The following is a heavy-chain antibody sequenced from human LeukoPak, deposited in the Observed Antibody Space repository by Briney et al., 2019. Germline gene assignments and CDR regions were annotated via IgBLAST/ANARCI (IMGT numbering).Heavy chain of an antibody. CDR1: GYTFTGYY. Sequence: ASVKVSCKASGYTFTGYYMHWVRQAPGQGLEWMGWINPNSGGTNYAQKFQGRVTMTRDTSISTAYMELSRLRSDDTAVYYCAAHLPYGDYRSDPEDDYYYGMDVWGQGTTVTVSS. J-gene: IGHJ6*02. CDR3: AAHLPYGDYRSDPEDDYYYGMDV. D-gene: IGHD4-17*01. CDR2: INPNSGGT. V-gene: IGHV1-2*02.